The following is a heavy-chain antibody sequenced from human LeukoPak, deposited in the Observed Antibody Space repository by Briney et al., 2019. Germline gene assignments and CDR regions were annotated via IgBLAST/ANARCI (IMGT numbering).Heavy chain of an antibody. D-gene: IGHD3-22*01. V-gene: IGHV3-21*01. CDR3: AKTPGGYYYDSSGA. CDR1: GFTFSSYS. Sequence: GGSLRLSCAASGFTFSSYSMNWVRQAPGKGLEWVSSISSSSSYIYYADSVKGRFTISRDNAKNSLYLQMNSLRAEDTAVYYCAKTPGGYYYDSSGAWGQGTLVTVSS. CDR2: ISSSSSYI. J-gene: IGHJ5*02.